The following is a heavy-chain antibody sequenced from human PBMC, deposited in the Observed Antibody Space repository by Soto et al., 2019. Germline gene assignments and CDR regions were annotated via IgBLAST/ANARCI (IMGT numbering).Heavy chain of an antibody. D-gene: IGHD2-21*01. CDR2: IYYSGST. J-gene: IGHJ6*02. CDR3: ARGGSPIPEGHYYYGMDV. CDR1: GGSISSGGYY. V-gene: IGHV4-31*03. Sequence: PSETLSLTCTVSGGSISSGGYYWSWIRQHPGKGLEWIGYIYYSGSTYYNPSLKSRVTISVDTSKNQFSLKLSSVTAADTAVYYCARGGSPIPEGHYYYGMDVWGQGTTVTVSS.